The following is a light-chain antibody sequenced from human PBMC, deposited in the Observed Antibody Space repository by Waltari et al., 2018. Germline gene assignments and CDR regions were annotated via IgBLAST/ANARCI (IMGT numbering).Light chain of an antibody. CDR2: AVS. CDR1: QDISSW. Sequence: EIQMTQAPSSVSVSVGVRITITCRAGQDISSWLPWYQHKPGQAPNLLIYAVSTLQSGVPSRFSGSGSGTDFTLTISSLQPEDLATYYCQQGSTFPPTFGQGTKVEIK. CDR3: QQGSTFPPT. J-gene: IGKJ1*01. V-gene: IGKV1-12*01.